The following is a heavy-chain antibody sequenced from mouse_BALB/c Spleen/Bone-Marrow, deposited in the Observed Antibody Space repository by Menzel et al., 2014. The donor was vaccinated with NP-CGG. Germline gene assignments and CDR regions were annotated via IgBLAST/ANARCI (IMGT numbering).Heavy chain of an antibody. CDR1: GYNFISYW. J-gene: IGHJ4*01. CDR3: ARNYDYDGGYYAMDY. D-gene: IGHD2-4*01. V-gene: IGHV1-7*01. CDR2: INPSTGYT. Sequence: VKLMESGAELAKPGASVKISCKASGYNFISYWMHWVKQRPGQGLEWIGYINPSTGYTEYNQKFKDKATLTADKSSSKAYMQLSSLTSEDSAVYYCARNYDYDGGYYAMDYWGQGTSVTVSS.